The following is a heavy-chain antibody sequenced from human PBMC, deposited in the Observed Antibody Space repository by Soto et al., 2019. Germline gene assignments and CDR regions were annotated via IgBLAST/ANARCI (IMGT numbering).Heavy chain of an antibody. CDR3: AREVQYWFDP. D-gene: IGHD1-1*01. CDR2: IYQSGTT. V-gene: IGHV4-59*01. CDR1: GGSFSSYY. Sequence: SETLSLTCTVSGGSFSSYYWSWIRQPPGKGLEWIGYIYQSGTTTYNPSLKSRVTISVDTSKNQIYLRLSSVTAADTAVYYCAREVQYWFDPWGQGTLVTVSS. J-gene: IGHJ5*02.